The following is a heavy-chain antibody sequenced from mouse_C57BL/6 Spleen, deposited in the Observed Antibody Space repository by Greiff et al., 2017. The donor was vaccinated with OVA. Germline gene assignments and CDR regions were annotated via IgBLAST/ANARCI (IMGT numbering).Heavy chain of an antibody. CDR3: ARSHITTVVGYAMDY. CDR1: GFTFTDYY. Sequence: DVQLVESGGGLVQPGGSLSLSCAASGFTFTDYYMSWVRQPPGKALEWLGFIRNKANGYTTEYSASVKGRFTISRDNSQSILYLQMNALRAEDSATYYCARSHITTVVGYAMDYWGQGTSVTVSS. CDR2: IRNKANGYTT. J-gene: IGHJ4*01. D-gene: IGHD1-1*01. V-gene: IGHV7-3*01.